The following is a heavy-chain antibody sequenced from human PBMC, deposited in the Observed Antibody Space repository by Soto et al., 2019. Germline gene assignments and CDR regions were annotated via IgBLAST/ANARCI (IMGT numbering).Heavy chain of an antibody. V-gene: IGHV1-3*01. CDR2: INAGNGNT. Sequence: QVQLVQSGAEVKKPGASVKVSCKASGYTFTSYAMNWVRQAPGQRLEWMGWINAGNGNTKYSQNFQGRVTITRDTSASTSYMEMSSLRSEDTAVYYCARSRRLAGDYWGQGTLVTVSS. J-gene: IGHJ4*02. CDR1: GYTFTSYA. CDR3: ARSRRLAGDY.